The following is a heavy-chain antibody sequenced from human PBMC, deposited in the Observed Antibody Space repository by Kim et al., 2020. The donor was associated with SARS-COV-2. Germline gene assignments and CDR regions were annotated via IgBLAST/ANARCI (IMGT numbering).Heavy chain of an antibody. V-gene: IGHV4-34*01. CDR2: INHSGST. CDR3: ARPENSGYDGRLDY. Sequence: SETLSLTCAVYGGSFSGYYWSWIRQPPGKGLEWIGEINHSGSTNYNPSLKSRVTISVDTSKNQFSLKLSSVTAADTAVYYCARPENSGYDGRLDYWGQGTLVTVSS. D-gene: IGHD5-12*01. J-gene: IGHJ4*02. CDR1: GGSFSGYY.